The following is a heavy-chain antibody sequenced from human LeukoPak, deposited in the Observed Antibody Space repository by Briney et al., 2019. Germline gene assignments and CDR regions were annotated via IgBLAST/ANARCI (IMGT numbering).Heavy chain of an antibody. D-gene: IGHD2-15*01. CDR2: MNPKSGDT. J-gene: IGHJ3*02. V-gene: IGHV1-8*03. CDR1: GYSFTNYD. CDR3: ASGEDCSGGSCYKDAFDI. Sequence: ASVKVSCKASGYSFTNYDINWVRQATGQGLEWMGWMNPKSGDTGYSQKFQGRVTITADESTSTAYMELSSLRSEDTAVYYCASGEDCSGGSCYKDAFDIWGQGTMVTVSS.